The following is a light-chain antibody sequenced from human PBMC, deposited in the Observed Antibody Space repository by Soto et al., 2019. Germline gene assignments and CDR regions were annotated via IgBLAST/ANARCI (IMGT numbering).Light chain of an antibody. CDR1: SSNIGNNY. Sequence: QSVLTQPPSVSAAPGQKVTISCSGSSSNIGNNYLSWYQQLPGTAPKLLIYENNKRPSGIPDRFSGSKSGTSATLGITGLQTGDEADYYCGTWDSSLSAGVFGEGTTVTVL. CDR2: ENN. V-gene: IGLV1-51*02. J-gene: IGLJ3*02. CDR3: GTWDSSLSAGV.